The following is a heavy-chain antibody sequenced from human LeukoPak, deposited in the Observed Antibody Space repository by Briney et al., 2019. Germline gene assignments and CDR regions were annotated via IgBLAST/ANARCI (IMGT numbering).Heavy chain of an antibody. CDR3: AKGTYIVVVSAAIDY. Sequence: GGSLRLSCAASGFTFSSYAMSWVRQAPGKGLEWVSAISGSGGSTYYADSVKGRFTISRDNSKNTLYLQMNSLRAEDTAVYYCAKGTYIVVVSAAIDYWGQGTLVTVSS. J-gene: IGHJ4*02. CDR2: ISGSGGST. D-gene: IGHD2-2*01. V-gene: IGHV3-23*01. CDR1: GFTFSSYA.